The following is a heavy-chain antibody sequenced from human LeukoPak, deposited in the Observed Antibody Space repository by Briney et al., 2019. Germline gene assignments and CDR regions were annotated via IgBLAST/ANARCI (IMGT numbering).Heavy chain of an antibody. Sequence: SVKVSCKAAGGTFSSYAISWVRQAPGQGLEWMGGIIPIFGTANYAQKFQGRVTITADESTSTAYMELSSLRSEDTAVYYCARRGIVATIGDYYYYYYGMDVWGQGTTVTVSS. D-gene: IGHD5-12*01. J-gene: IGHJ6*02. CDR1: GGTFSSYA. V-gene: IGHV1-69*13. CDR3: ARRGIVATIGDYYYYYYGMDV. CDR2: IIPIFGTA.